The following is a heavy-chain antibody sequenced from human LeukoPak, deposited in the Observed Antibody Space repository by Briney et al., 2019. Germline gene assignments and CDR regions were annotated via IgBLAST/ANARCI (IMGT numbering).Heavy chain of an antibody. Sequence: SETLSLTCAVYGGSFSGYYWSWIRQPPVKGLEWIGEINHSGSTNYNPSLKSRVTISVDTSKNQFSLKLSSVTAADTAVYYCARGATRYYYDSSGYYYVIWGQGTLVTVSS. J-gene: IGHJ4*02. CDR2: INHSGST. CDR3: ARGATRYYYDSSGYYYVI. D-gene: IGHD3-22*01. V-gene: IGHV4-34*01. CDR1: GGSFSGYY.